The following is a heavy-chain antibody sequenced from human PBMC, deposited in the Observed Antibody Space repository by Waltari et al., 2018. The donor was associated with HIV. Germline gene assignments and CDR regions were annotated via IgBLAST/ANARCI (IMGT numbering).Heavy chain of an antibody. D-gene: IGHD3-3*02. CDR3: AREPLGRADI. CDR1: GFTFSTYS. J-gene: IGHJ3*02. V-gene: IGHV3-7*01. Sequence: EVQLVESGGGLVQPGGSLSRSCAASGFTFSTYSMSWVRQAPGKGLECVAKIKEDGSGEEYVDSVKGRFTVSRDNGKNSLYLQMNRLRVEVTAVYYCAREPLGRADIWGQGTMVTVSS. CDR2: IKEDGSGE.